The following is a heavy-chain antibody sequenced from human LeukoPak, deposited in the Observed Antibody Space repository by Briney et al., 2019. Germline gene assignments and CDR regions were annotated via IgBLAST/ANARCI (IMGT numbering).Heavy chain of an antibody. V-gene: IGHV3-21*01. CDR1: GFTFSSYS. Sequence: KPGGSLRLSCAASGFTFSSYSMNWVRQAPGKGLEWVSSISSSSSYIYYADSVKGRFTISRDNAKNSLYLQMNSLRAEDTAVYYCARVVVIPPYDAFDIWGHGTMVTVSS. CDR3: ARVVVIPPYDAFDI. CDR2: ISSSSSYI. J-gene: IGHJ3*02. D-gene: IGHD2-21*01.